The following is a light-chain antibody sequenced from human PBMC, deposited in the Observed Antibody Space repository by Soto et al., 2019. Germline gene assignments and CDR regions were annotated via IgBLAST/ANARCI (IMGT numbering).Light chain of an antibody. V-gene: IGKV3-20*01. CDR2: SAS. Sequence: EIVLAQSPGTLSLSPGERATLSCTASQSLGGDYLAWFQQKPGQSPRLLIYSASNRATGIPDRFSGSGSGTDFTLTTGRLELEEFVVYYCQQNGSLPITFGQGTRLEIK. CDR1: QSLGGDY. J-gene: IGKJ5*01. CDR3: QQNGSLPIT.